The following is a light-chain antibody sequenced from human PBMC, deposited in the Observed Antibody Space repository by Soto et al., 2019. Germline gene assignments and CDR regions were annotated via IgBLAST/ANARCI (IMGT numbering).Light chain of an antibody. CDR1: SSDVGGYNY. CDR2: AVS. Sequence: QSALTQPASVSGSPGQSITISFTGTSSDVGGYNYVSWYQQHPGKAPKLMIYAVSHRPSGVSNRFSGSKSANTASLTISGLQAEDEADYYCSSYTSSSTQVFGGGTKLTVL. J-gene: IGLJ3*02. CDR3: SSYTSSSTQV. V-gene: IGLV2-14*01.